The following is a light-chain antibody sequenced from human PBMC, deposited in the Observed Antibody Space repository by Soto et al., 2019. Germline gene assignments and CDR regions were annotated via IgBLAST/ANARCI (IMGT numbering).Light chain of an antibody. CDR2: DVS. CDR1: SSDVGGYNY. J-gene: IGLJ2*01. CDR3: SSYSSTTHVV. Sequence: QSLLTQPASVSGSPGQSSTISCTGTSSDVGGYNYVSWYQQHPDKAPKLMIYDVSRRPSGVSDRFSGSKSGSTASLTISGLQAEDEADYYCSSYSSTTHVVFGGGTKLTVL. V-gene: IGLV2-14*03.